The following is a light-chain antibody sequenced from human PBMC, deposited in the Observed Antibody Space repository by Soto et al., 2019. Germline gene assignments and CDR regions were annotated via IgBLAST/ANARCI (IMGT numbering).Light chain of an antibody. V-gene: IGLV1-40*01. CDR2: GNT. Sequence: QSVLTQPPSMSGAPGQRVTISCSGSGSNIGAGYDVHWYKQLPGTAPQVVIYGNTNRPSGVPDRFSGSKSGTYASLVITGLQADDEAEYYCQSFDSTLSASIFGGGTKVTVL. CDR1: GSNIGAGYD. CDR3: QSFDSTLSASI. J-gene: IGLJ2*01.